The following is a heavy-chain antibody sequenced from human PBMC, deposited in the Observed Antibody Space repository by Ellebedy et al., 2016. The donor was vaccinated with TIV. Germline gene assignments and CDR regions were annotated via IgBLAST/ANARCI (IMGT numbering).Heavy chain of an antibody. Sequence: MPSETLSLTCTVSGASISSTYYYWGWIRQPPGKGLEWIGTIYYTGSTYYNPSLKSRVTISVDTSKNQFSLRLSSVTAADTAVYYCARDWTRGGGYFASWFDPWGQGTPVTVSS. CDR2: IYYTGST. J-gene: IGHJ5*02. V-gene: IGHV4-39*07. CDR1: GASISSTYYY. D-gene: IGHD2/OR15-2a*01. CDR3: ARDWTRGGGYFASWFDP.